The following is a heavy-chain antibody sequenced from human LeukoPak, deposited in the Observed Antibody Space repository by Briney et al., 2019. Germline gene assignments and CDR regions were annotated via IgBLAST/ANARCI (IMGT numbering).Heavy chain of an antibody. CDR2: ISAYNGNT. D-gene: IGHD3-22*01. V-gene: IGHV1-18*01. J-gene: IGHJ4*02. Sequence: ASVKVSCKASGYTFTSYGISWVRQAPGQGLEWMGWISAYNGNTNYAQKLQGRVTMTRDTSTSTVYMELSSLRSEDTAVYYCARGDYYDSSGMRAIYYFDYWGQGTLVTVSS. CDR3: ARGDYYDSSGMRAIYYFDY. CDR1: GYTFTSYG.